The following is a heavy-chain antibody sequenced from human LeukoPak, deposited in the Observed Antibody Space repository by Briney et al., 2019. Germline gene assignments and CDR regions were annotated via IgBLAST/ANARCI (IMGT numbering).Heavy chain of an antibody. D-gene: IGHD3-16*01. Sequence: GGSLRLSCAASGFTFSSYSMNWVRQAPGKGLEWVSSISTSSSRIYCADSVKGRFTISRDNAKNSLYLQMNSLRAEDTAVYYCAREDPVPLGGPFDYWGQGTLVTVSS. CDR3: AREDPVPLGGPFDY. CDR2: ISTSSSRI. J-gene: IGHJ4*02. V-gene: IGHV3-21*01. CDR1: GFTFSSYS.